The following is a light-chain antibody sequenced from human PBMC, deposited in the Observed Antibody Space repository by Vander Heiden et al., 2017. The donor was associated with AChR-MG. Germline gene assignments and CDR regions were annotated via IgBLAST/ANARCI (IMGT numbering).Light chain of an antibody. CDR2: DVS. V-gene: IGLV2-11*01. Sequence: QSALTQPRSVSGSPGRSVTISCTGTSSNVGNYKYVSWYQQYPGKAPKLILYDVSERPSGVPDRFSGSKSGNTASLTISGLQAEDEADYYCCSYAGSYTWVFGGGT. CDR3: CSYAGSYTWV. CDR1: SSNVGNYKY. J-gene: IGLJ3*02.